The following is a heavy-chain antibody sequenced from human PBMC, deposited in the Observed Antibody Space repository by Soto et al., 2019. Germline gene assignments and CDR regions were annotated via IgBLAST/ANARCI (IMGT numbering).Heavy chain of an antibody. CDR2: IYYSGNT. J-gene: IGHJ4*02. Sequence: PSETLSLTCTVSGVSISRYYWSWIRQPPGKGLEWIGYIYYSGNTNYNPSLKSRVTISVDTSKNQFSLKLSSVTAADTAVYYCARVLVDSGVSYFDYWGQGTLVTISS. CDR3: ARVLVDSGVSYFDY. CDR1: GVSISRYY. D-gene: IGHD3-10*01. V-gene: IGHV4-59*01.